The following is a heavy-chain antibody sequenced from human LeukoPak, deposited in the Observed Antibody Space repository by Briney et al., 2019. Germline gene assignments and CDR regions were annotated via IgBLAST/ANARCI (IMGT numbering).Heavy chain of an antibody. D-gene: IGHD5-12*01. CDR3: AGGLSIVATFFGS. V-gene: IGHV4-59*08. CDR1: GGSICNYY. Sequence: PSETLSLTCTVSGGSICNYYWTWIRQAPGKGLEWIGYVYYTGSTDYNPSLKSRVTMSLDTSKNQFSLKLTSVTAADTAVYYCAGGLSIVATFFGSWGQGTLVTVSS. CDR2: VYYTGST. J-gene: IGHJ5*01.